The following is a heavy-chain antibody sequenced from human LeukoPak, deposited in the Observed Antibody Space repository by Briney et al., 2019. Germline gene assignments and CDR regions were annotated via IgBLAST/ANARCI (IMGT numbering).Heavy chain of an antibody. CDR2: ISSSSSYI. CDR3: AGTYYYGSGSYYYFDY. Sequence: GGSLRLSCTASGFVFSNYWMLWVRQAPGKGLEWVSSISSSSSYIYYADSVKGRFTISRDNAKNSLYLQMNSLRAEDTAVYYCAGTYYYGSGSYYYFDYWGQGTLVTVSS. CDR1: GFVFSNYW. V-gene: IGHV3-21*01. D-gene: IGHD3-10*01. J-gene: IGHJ4*02.